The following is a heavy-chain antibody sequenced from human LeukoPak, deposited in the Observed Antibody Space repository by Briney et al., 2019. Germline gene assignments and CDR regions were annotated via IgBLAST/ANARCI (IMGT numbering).Heavy chain of an antibody. J-gene: IGHJ5*02. D-gene: IGHD2-2*01. CDR1: GYTFTGYY. CDR2: INPNSGGT. V-gene: IGHV1-2*06. CDR3: ATDCSSTSCYGDWFDP. Sequence: ASVKVSCKASGYTFTGYYMHWVRQAPGQGLEWMGRINPNSGGTNYAQKFQGRVTMTRDTSISTAYMELSRLRSDDTAVYYCATDCSSTSCYGDWFDPWGQGTLVTVSS.